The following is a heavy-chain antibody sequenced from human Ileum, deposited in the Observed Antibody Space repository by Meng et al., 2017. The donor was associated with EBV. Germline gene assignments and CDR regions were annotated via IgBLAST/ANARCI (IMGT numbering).Heavy chain of an antibody. CDR1: GYTSINHD. J-gene: IGHJ5*02. Sequence: VYRVQCEAEVKRTGGSVKVPRKASGYTSINHDTDWFRQAPGQGLEWMGWMNSNSGNTGYGQKFQDRVTMTRNTSISTAYMELSSLTSADTALYYCARGSGAGGRDWFDPWGQGTLVTVSS. CDR2: MNSNSGNT. CDR3: ARGSGAGGRDWFDP. D-gene: IGHD3-16*01. V-gene: IGHV1-8*02.